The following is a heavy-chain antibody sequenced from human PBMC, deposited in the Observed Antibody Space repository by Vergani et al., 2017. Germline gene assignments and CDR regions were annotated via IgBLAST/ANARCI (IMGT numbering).Heavy chain of an antibody. V-gene: IGHV4-59*01. CDR2: IYYSGST. J-gene: IGHJ5*02. CDR1: GGSISSYY. Sequence: QVQLQESGPGLVKPSETLFLTCTVSGGSISSYYWSWIRQPPGKGLEWIGYIYYSGSTNYNPSLKSRVTISVDTSKNQFSLKLSSVTAADTAVYYCARDSPPXCSSTSCYTRWFDPWGQGTLVTVSS. CDR3: ARDSPPXCSSTSCYTRWFDP. D-gene: IGHD2-2*02.